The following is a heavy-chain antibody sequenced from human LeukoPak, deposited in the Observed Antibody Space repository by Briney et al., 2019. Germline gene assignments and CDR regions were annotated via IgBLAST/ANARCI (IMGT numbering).Heavy chain of an antibody. V-gene: IGHV1-2*02. CDR3: VSWESDSSSWYRGYDAFDI. Sequence: ASVKVSCKASGYTFTGYYMHWVRQAPGQGLEWMGWINPNSGGTNYAQKFQGRVTMTRDTSISTAYMELSRLRSDDTAVYYCVSWESDSSSWYRGYDAFDIWGQGTMVTVSS. CDR1: GYTFTGYY. J-gene: IGHJ3*02. CDR2: INPNSGGT. D-gene: IGHD6-13*01.